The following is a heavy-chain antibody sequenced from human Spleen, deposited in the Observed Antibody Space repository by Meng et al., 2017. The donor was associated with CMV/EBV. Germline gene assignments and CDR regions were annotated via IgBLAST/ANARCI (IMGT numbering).Heavy chain of an antibody. V-gene: IGHV1-69*10. Sequence: SVKVSCKASGGTFSSYAISWVRQAPGQGPEWLGAIVPLLGIADYAQKFQGRVTITADRSTSTLYMTLSSLTSEDTAVYYRARDAGVGYCSSTSPCDAFDIWGQGTTVTVSS. D-gene: IGHD2-2*01. CDR3: ARDAGVGYCSSTSPCDAFDI. CDR2: IVPLLGIA. J-gene: IGHJ3*02. CDR1: GGTFSSYA.